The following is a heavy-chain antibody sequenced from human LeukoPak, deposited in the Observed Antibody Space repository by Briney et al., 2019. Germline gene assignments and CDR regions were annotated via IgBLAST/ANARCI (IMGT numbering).Heavy chain of an antibody. D-gene: IGHD5-12*01. CDR1: GGSISSNGYY. J-gene: IGHJ5*02. CDR2: IYYSGST. V-gene: IGHV4-39*07. CDR3: ARDRVGTRWFDP. Sequence: SETLSLTCTVSGGSISSNGYYWGWIRQPLGKGLEWIGNIYYSGSTYYNPSLKSRVTISVDTSKSQFSLKLSSVTAADTALYYCARDRVGTRWFDPWGQGALVTVSS.